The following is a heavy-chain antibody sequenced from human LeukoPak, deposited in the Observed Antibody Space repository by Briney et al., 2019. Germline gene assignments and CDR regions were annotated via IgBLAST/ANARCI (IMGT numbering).Heavy chain of an antibody. Sequence: SETLSLTCTVSGGSISSGDYYWSWIRQPPGKGLEWIGYIYYSGSTYYNPSLKSRVTISVDTSKNQFSLKLSSVTAADTAVYYCASDQIVGANRHAFDIWGQGTMVTVSS. D-gene: IGHD1-26*01. CDR3: ASDQIVGANRHAFDI. CDR2: IYYSGST. V-gene: IGHV4-30-4*01. J-gene: IGHJ3*02. CDR1: GGSISSGDYY.